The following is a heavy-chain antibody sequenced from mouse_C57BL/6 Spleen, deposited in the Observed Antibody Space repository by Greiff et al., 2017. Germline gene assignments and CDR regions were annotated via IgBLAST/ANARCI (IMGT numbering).Heavy chain of an antibody. CDR2: IYPGDGDT. D-gene: IGHD2-4*01. Sequence: QVQLQQSGAELVKPGASVKISCKASGYAFSSYWMNWVKQRPGKGLEWIGQIYPGDGDTNYNGKFKGKATLTADKSSSTAYMQLSSLTSEDSAVYFCARKGVYDYPFAYWGQGTLVTVSA. CDR1: GYAFSSYW. V-gene: IGHV1-80*01. CDR3: ARKGVYDYPFAY. J-gene: IGHJ3*01.